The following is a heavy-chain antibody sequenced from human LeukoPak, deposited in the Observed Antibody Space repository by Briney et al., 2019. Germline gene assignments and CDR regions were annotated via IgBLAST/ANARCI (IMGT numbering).Heavy chain of an antibody. CDR2: ISGSDGST. D-gene: IGHD3-3*01. V-gene: IGHV3-23*01. CDR1: GFTFRNYA. Sequence: PGGSLRLSCAASGFTFRNYAMTWVRQAPGKGLEWVSAISGSDGSTYYADSVVGRFTISRDNSKNTLFLQMSRLRAEDTALYFCATALYAFWSGYFDYWGQATLVTVSS. J-gene: IGHJ4*02. CDR3: ATALYAFWSGYFDY.